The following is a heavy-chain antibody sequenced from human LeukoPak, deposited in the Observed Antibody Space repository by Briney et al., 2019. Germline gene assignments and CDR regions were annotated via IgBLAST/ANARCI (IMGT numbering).Heavy chain of an antibody. V-gene: IGHV1-18*01. CDR1: GYTFTSYG. CDR2: ISAYNGIT. Sequence: ASVKVSCKASGYTFTSYGISWVRQAPGQGLEWMGWISAYNGITNYAQKLQGRVTMTTDTSTSTAYMELRSLRSDDTAVYYCARGYYYDSSGYYYPDYWGQGTLVTVSS. CDR3: ARGYYYDSSGYYYPDY. J-gene: IGHJ4*02. D-gene: IGHD3-22*01.